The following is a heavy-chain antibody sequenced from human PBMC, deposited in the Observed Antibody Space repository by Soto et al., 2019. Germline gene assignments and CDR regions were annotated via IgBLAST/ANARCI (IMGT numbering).Heavy chain of an antibody. Sequence: QVQLVESGGCVVQPGRSLRLSWAASGFTFSSYAMHWVRQAPGKGLEWVAVISHDGSNKYYADSVKGRFTISRDNSKNTLYLQMNSLRAEDTAVYYCARARGIAARLPDYWGQGTLVTVSS. CDR1: GFTFSSYA. V-gene: IGHV3-30-3*01. CDR3: ARARGIAARLPDY. J-gene: IGHJ4*02. D-gene: IGHD6-6*01. CDR2: ISHDGSNK.